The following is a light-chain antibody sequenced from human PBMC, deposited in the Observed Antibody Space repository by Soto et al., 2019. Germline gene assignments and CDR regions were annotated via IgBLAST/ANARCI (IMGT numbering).Light chain of an antibody. CDR1: QSISSY. V-gene: IGKV1-39*01. CDR3: QQSYSTLA. J-gene: IGKJ3*01. Sequence: DIQMTQSPSSLSASVGDRVTITCRASQSISSYLNWYQQKPGKAPNFLIYAASNLQSGVPSRFSGSGSGTEFPLTISSLQPEDFATYYCQQSYSTLAFGPGTKVDIK. CDR2: AAS.